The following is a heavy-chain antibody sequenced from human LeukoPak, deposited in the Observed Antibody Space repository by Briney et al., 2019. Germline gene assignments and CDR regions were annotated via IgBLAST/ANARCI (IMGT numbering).Heavy chain of an antibody. CDR2: INRSGST. D-gene: IGHD6-19*01. CDR1: GGSFSAYY. J-gene: IGHJ4*02. Sequence: SETLSLTCAVYGGSFSAYYWSWIRQPPGKGLEWIGEINRSGSTNNNPSLKSRVTISVDTSKNQVSLKLTSVTAADTAVYYCARGTYSSGWYGEPVYFDYWGQGTLVTVSS. CDR3: ARGTYSSGWYGEPVYFDY. V-gene: IGHV4-34*01.